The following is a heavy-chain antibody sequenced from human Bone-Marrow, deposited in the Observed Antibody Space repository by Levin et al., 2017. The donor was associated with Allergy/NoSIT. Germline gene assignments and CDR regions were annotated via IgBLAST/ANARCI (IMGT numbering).Heavy chain of an antibody. V-gene: IGHV3-74*01. J-gene: IGHJ6*02. CDR3: ARVEIGSSSGGNYGMDV. CDR2: INSDGSST. D-gene: IGHD6-6*01. CDR1: GFPFSSYW. Sequence: LSLTCAASGFPFSSYWMHWVRQAPGKGLVWVSRINSDGSSTSYADSVKGRFTISRDNAKNTLYLQMNSLRAEDTAVYYCARVEIGSSSGGNYGMDVWGQGTTVTVSS.